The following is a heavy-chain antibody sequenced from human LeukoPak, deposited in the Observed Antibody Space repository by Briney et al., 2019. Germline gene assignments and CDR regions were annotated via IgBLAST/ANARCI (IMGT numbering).Heavy chain of an antibody. J-gene: IGHJ4*02. V-gene: IGHV3-21*01. D-gene: IGHD6-6*01. CDR3: ARDYSSSSLDY. CDR1: GFTFSSYS. Sequence: GGSLRLSCAASGFTFSSYSMNWVRQAPGKGLEWVSSISSSRYIYYADSVKGRFTISRDNAKSSLYLQMNSLRAEDTALYYCARDYSSSSLDYRGQGTLVTVSS. CDR2: ISSSRYI.